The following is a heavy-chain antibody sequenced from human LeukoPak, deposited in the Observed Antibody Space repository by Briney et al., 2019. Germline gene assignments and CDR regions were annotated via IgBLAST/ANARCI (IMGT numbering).Heavy chain of an antibody. D-gene: IGHD3-3*01. CDR3: AAGGAYEFRDDY. CDR1: GGSFTSYG. CDR2: IIPIYGRA. Sequence: ASVKVSCKASGGSFTSYGISWVRQAPGQGLEWMGKIIPIYGRANYGQKFQGRVTITADELTTTSYMELSSLTAEGMAVYYCAAGGAYEFRDDYWGQGTLVTVSS. J-gene: IGHJ4*02. V-gene: IGHV1-69*13.